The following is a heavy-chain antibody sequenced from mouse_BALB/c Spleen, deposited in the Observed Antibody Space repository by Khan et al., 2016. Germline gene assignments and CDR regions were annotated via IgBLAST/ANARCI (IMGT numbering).Heavy chain of an antibody. CDR1: GYSITSDYA. V-gene: IGHV3-2*02. Sequence: EVQLQESGPGLVKPSQSLSLTCTVTGYSITSDYAWNWIRQFPGNKLEWMGYISYSGSTSYNPSRKSRISITRDTSKNQFFLQLNSVTTEDTATYDCASRNWDVDYWGQGTTLTVSS. J-gene: IGHJ2*01. CDR2: ISYSGST. CDR3: ASRNWDVDY. D-gene: IGHD4-1*02.